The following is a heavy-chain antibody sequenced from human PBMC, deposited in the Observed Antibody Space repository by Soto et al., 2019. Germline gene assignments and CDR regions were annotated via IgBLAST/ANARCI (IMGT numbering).Heavy chain of an antibody. CDR1: GFTFSSYA. Sequence: GGSLRLSCAASGFTFSSYAMSWVRQAPGKGLEWVSIITSDGRTYYADSAKGRFTISRDNSKNTVYLQMNSLRAEDTAVYYCAKDYSTVTTDPLSVVLFDYWGQGALVTVSS. CDR3: AKDYSTVTTDPLSVVLFDY. V-gene: IGHV3-23*01. D-gene: IGHD4-17*01. CDR2: ITSDGRT. J-gene: IGHJ4*02.